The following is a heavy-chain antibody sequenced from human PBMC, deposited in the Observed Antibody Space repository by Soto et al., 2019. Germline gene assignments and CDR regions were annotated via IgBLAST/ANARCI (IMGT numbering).Heavy chain of an antibody. V-gene: IGHV3-74*01. Sequence: GGSLRLSCSASGFTFSSYWMHLFRQAPGKGLGWVSRINSDGSSTSYADSVKGRFTISRDNAKDTLYLQMTSLRAEDTAVYYCASSLIKQFEYWGKGTLVSVCS. CDR2: INSDGSST. CDR3: ASSLIKQFEY. J-gene: IGHJ4*02. CDR1: GFTFSSYW.